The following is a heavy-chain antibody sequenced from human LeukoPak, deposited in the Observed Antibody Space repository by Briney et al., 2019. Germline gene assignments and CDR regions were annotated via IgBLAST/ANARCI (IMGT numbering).Heavy chain of an antibody. D-gene: IGHD3-10*01. CDR3: ARETYYYGSGSYRDAFDI. V-gene: IGHV1-46*01. CDR2: INPSGGST. J-gene: IGHJ3*02. CDR1: GYTFTSYY. Sequence: ASVKVSCKASGYTFTSYYMHWVRQAPGQGLEWMGIINPSGGSTSYAQKFQGRVTMTGDMSTSTVYMELSSLRSEDTAVYYCARETYYYGSGSYRDAFDIWGQGTMVTVSS.